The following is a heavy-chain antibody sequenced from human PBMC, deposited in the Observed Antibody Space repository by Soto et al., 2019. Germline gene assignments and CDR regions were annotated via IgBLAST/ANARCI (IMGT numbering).Heavy chain of an antibody. V-gene: IGHV1-8*02. CDR3: ARVLSSGWLYYYYYYMDV. CDR2: IIPNSGNT. CDR1: GGTFSSYT. D-gene: IGHD6-19*01. J-gene: IGHJ6*03. Sequence: ASVKVSCKASGGTFSSYTISWVRQAPGQGLEWMGRIIPNSGNTGYAQKFQGRVTMTRNTSISTAYMELSSLRSEDTAVYYCARVLSSGWLYYYYYYMDVWGKGTTVTVSS.